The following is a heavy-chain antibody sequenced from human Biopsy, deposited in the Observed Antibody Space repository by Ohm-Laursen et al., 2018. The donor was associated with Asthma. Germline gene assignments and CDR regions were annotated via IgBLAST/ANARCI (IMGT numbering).Heavy chain of an antibody. CDR1: GGTFDTYV. Sequence: SVKVSCKSLGGTFDTYVIGWVRQAPGQGLEWMGGINSVFGTTTYPQKFQDRVTITADDSTSTVYMELSSPRSEDTAVYYCARKAGSCISRTCYSLDFWGQGTLVTVSS. D-gene: IGHD2-2*01. J-gene: IGHJ4*02. CDR2: INSVFGTT. V-gene: IGHV1-69*13. CDR3: ARKAGSCISRTCYSLDF.